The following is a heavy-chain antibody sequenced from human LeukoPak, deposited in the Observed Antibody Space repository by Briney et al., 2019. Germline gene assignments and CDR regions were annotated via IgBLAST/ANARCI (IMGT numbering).Heavy chain of an antibody. D-gene: IGHD7-27*01. V-gene: IGHV4-39*01. Sequence: PSETLSLTCTVSGGSISSSSYYWGWIRQPPGKGLEWIGSIYYSGSTYYNPSLKSRVTISVDTSKNQFSLKLSSVTAADTAVYYCAWAPVGNGPDYWGQGTLVTVSS. CDR1: GGSISSSSYY. J-gene: IGHJ4*02. CDR2: IYYSGST. CDR3: AWAPVGNGPDY.